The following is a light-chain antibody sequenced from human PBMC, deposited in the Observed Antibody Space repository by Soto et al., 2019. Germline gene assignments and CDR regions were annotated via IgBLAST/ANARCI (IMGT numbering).Light chain of an antibody. CDR2: GNT. J-gene: IGLJ1*01. CDR1: SSNIGAGYD. V-gene: IGLV1-40*01. Sequence: QCALAQPPSVSGAPGQRVTISCTGSSSNIGAGYDVHWYQQRPGTAPKLLIFGNTNRPSGVPDRFSGSKSGTSASLAITGLQAEDEGDYYCQSYDSTLSARYVFGTGTKVTVL. CDR3: QSYDSTLSARYV.